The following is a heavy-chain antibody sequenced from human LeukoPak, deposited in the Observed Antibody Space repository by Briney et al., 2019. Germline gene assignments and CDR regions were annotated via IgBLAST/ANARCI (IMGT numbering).Heavy chain of an antibody. CDR2: INHSGST. J-gene: IGHJ4*02. CDR3: ARGSMAPDY. CDR1: GGSFSGYY. V-gene: IGHV4-34*01. D-gene: IGHD2/OR15-2a*01. Sequence: SETLSLTCAVYGGSFSGYYWSWIRQPPGEGLEWIGEINHSGSTNYNPSLKSRVTISVDTSKNQFSLKLSSVTAADTAVYYCARGSMAPDYWGQGTLVTVSS.